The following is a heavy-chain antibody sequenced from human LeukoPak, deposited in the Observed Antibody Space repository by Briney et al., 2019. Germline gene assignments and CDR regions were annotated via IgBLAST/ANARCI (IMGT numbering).Heavy chain of an antibody. CDR3: AKDLPAMEYFDY. CDR1: GFIFSSFA. J-gene: IGHJ4*02. D-gene: IGHD5-18*01. V-gene: IGHV3-23*01. Sequence: GGSLRLSCVASGFIFSSFAMNWVRQAPGKGLEWVSGISGSGANTYYADSVKGRFTISRDNSKTTLYLQMNNLRVEDTAVYYCAKDLPAMEYFDYWGQGTLVTVSS. CDR2: ISGSGANT.